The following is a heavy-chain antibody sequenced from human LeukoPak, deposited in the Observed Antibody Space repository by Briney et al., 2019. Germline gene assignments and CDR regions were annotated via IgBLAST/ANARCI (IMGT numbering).Heavy chain of an antibody. CDR2: ISYDGSNK. CDR3: ARVLSYDSSGYYYLKPNYYYYMDV. D-gene: IGHD3-22*01. CDR1: GFTFSSYA. V-gene: IGHV3-30*04. Sequence: GGSLRLSCAASGFTFSSYAMHWVRQAPGKGLEWVAVISYDGSNKYYADSVKGRFTISRDNSKNTLYLQMNSLRAEDMAVYYCARVLSYDSSGYYYLKPNYYYYMDVWGKGTTVTVSS. J-gene: IGHJ6*03.